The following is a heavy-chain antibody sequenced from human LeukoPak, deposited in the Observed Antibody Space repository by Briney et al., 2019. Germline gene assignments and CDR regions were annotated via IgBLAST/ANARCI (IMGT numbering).Heavy chain of an antibody. Sequence: GGSLRLSCAASGFTFSSYSMTWVRQAPGKGLEWVSSISSSSSYIYYADSVKGRFTISRDNAKNSLYLQMNSLRAEDTAVYYCARVGQLERRAYGDGMDVWGQGTTVTVSS. CDR2: ISSSSSYI. CDR3: ARVGQLERRAYGDGMDV. D-gene: IGHD1-1*01. CDR1: GFTFSSYS. V-gene: IGHV3-21*01. J-gene: IGHJ6*02.